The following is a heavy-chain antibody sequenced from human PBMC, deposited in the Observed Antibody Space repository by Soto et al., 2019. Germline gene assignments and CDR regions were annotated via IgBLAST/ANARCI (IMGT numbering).Heavy chain of an antibody. V-gene: IGHV1-2*02. Sequence: QVQLVQSGAEVKKPGASVKVTCKASGYPLTAKYLHWVRQAPGQGLEWMGWINPSSGGTKEAQEFRGRVTMTRDTSISAAYMELSRLTSDDTAVFYCAKGGSSWTEWFDPWGQGTLVTVSS. CDR2: INPSSGGT. J-gene: IGHJ5*02. CDR3: AKGGSSWTEWFDP. D-gene: IGHD6-13*01. CDR1: GYPLTAKY.